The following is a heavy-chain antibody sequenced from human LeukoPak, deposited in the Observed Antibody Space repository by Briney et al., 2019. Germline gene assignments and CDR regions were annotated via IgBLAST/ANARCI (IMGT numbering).Heavy chain of an antibody. CDR1: GYTFTTYT. CDR2: INAGNGNT. V-gene: IGHV1-3*01. J-gene: IGHJ4*02. CDR3: ARGPPNYYGSGNFDY. Sequence: ASVKVSCKASGYTFTTYTIHWVRQAPGHRLEWMGWINAGNGNTKYSQKFQGRVTMTRDTSISTAYMELSSLRPEDTAVYFCARGPPNYYGSGNFDYWGQGTPVTVSS. D-gene: IGHD3-10*01.